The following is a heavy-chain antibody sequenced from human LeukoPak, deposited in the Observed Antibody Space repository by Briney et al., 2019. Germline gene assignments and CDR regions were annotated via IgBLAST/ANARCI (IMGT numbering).Heavy chain of an antibody. D-gene: IGHD2-2*01. CDR3: AKDGGPPDCSSTSCYPDDAFDI. V-gene: IGHV3-23*01. CDR2: ISGSGGST. Sequence: GGSLGLSCAASGFTFSSYAMSWVRQAPGKGLEWVSAISGSGGSTYYADSVKGRFTISRDNSKNTLYLQMNSLRAEDTAVYYCAKDGGPPDCSSTSCYPDDAFDIWGQGTMVTVSS. CDR1: GFTFSSYA. J-gene: IGHJ3*02.